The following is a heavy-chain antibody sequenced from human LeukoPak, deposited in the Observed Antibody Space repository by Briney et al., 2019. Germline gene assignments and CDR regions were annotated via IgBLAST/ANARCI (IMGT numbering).Heavy chain of an antibody. CDR1: GYSFTSYW. CDR3: AGRYTVTPPYNWFAP. CDR2: IYPGDSDT. Sequence: GESLKISCKGSGYSFTSYWIGWVRQMPGEGLEWMGIIYPGDSDTRYSPSFQGQVTISADKSISTAYLQWSSLKASDTAMYYCAGRYTVTPPYNWFAPGGQGTLVTVPS. V-gene: IGHV5-51*01. D-gene: IGHD4-17*01. J-gene: IGHJ5*02.